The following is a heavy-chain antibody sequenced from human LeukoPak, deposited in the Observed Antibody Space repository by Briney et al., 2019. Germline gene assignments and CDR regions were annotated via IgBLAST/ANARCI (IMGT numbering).Heavy chain of an antibody. V-gene: IGHV3-48*03. CDR2: ISSIGSTI. Sequence: GGSLRLSCAASGFTFTSYAMTWFRQAPGKGLKWVSYISSIGSTINSSTSVKARFTISRDNAKNSLYLQMNSLRAEDTAVYYCAREAWGSYLRYFDYWGQGTLVTVSS. CDR3: AREAWGSYLRYFDY. J-gene: IGHJ4*02. D-gene: IGHD1-26*01. CDR1: GFTFTSYA.